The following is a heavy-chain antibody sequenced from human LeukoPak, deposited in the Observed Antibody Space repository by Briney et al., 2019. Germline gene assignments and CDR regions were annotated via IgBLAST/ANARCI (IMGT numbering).Heavy chain of an antibody. CDR2: IRSKVYGATT. V-gene: IGHV3-49*03. CDR1: GFTFGDYV. J-gene: IGHJ4*02. CDR3: SRDGSGSYSFDY. Sequence: PGGSLRLSCTASGFTFGDYVMSWFRQAPGKGLEWVGFIRSKVYGATTEYAASVKGRFTISRDDLTSIVYLQMDSLKTEDTAVYYCSRDGSGSYSFDYWGQGTLVTVSS. D-gene: IGHD3-10*01.